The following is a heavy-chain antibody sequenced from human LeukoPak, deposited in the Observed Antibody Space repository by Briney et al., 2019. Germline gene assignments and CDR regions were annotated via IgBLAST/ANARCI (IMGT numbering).Heavy chain of an antibody. CDR3: ARGRRWLQFGRNWFDP. V-gene: IGHV4-34*01. Sequence: SETLSLTCAVYGVSFSGYYWSWIRQPPGKGLEWIGEINHSGSTNYNPSLKSRVTISVDTSKNQFSLRLSSVTAADTAVYYCARGRRWLQFGRNWFDPWGQGTLVTVSS. CDR1: GVSFSGYY. D-gene: IGHD5-24*01. J-gene: IGHJ5*02. CDR2: INHSGST.